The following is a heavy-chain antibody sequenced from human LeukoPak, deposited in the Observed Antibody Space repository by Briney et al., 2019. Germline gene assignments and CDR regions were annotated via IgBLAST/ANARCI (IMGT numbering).Heavy chain of an antibody. CDR1: GGSINESIYY. D-gene: IGHD3-22*01. Sequence: PSETLSLTCSVLGGSINESIYYWIWVRQPPGTGPDWIGSVHHSGTTYYNPSLKSRVTISVDTSKNQFSLKLSSVTAADTAVYYCARDSFHYDSSGFDPWGQGTLVTVSS. CDR3: ARDSFHYDSSGFDP. CDR2: VHHSGTT. J-gene: IGHJ5*02. V-gene: IGHV4-39*07.